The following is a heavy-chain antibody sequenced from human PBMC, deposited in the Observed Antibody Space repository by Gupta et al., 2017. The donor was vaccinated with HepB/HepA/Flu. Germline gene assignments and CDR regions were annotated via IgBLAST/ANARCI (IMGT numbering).Heavy chain of an antibody. V-gene: IGHV4-4*07. CDR3: ARSPSSHYVNWFDP. Sequence: QVQLQESGPGLVKPSETLSLTCSVSGGSIRTYSWSWIRQPAGKGLEWIGRIFSTGGTTYNPSLESRVTMSVDASKNQFSLNLTSVTAADTAIYYCARSPSSHYVNWFDPWGQGTLVTVSS. D-gene: IGHD4-17*01. CDR2: IFSTGGT. J-gene: IGHJ5*02. CDR1: GGSIRTYS.